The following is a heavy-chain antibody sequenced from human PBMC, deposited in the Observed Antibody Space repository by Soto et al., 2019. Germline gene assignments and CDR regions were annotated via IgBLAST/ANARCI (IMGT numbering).Heavy chain of an antibody. Sequence: EVQLLESGGGLVQPGGSLRLSCAASGFTFSSYAMTWVRQAPGKGLEWVSSISGSGGSTYYADSVKGRFTISRDNSRNTLYLQMNSLRAEDSAIYYCAKNIAAAGSDYWGQGTLVAVSS. D-gene: IGHD6-13*01. V-gene: IGHV3-23*01. CDR3: AKNIAAAGSDY. CDR2: ISGSGGST. J-gene: IGHJ4*02. CDR1: GFTFSSYA.